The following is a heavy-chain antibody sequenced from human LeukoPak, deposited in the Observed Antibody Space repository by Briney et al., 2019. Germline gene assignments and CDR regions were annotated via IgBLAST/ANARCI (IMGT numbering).Heavy chain of an antibody. Sequence: PGGSLRLSCAASGFTFSSYLMSWVRQAPGKGLEWVANIKQDGSERYYVDSVKGRFTISRDNAKNSLYLQMNSLRAVDTAVYYCARGPSGGNGFSYWGLRTLVTVSS. CDR1: GFTFSSYL. D-gene: IGHD2-15*01. CDR2: IKQDGSER. CDR3: ARGPSGGNGFSY. J-gene: IGHJ4*02. V-gene: IGHV3-7*04.